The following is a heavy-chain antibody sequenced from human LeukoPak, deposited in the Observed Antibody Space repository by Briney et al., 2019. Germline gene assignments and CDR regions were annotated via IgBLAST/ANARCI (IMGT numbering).Heavy chain of an antibody. CDR1: GFTFSSYW. J-gene: IGHJ4*02. V-gene: IGHV3-7*01. CDR3: ARDPKGVFSRN. Sequence: GGSLRLSCAASGFTFSSYWMGRVRQAPGKGLEWVANIKQDGNEKYYVDSVKGRFTISRDNAENSLYLQMNSLRAEDTAVYYCARDPKGVFSRNWGQGTLVTVSS. D-gene: IGHD3-16*01. CDR2: IKQDGNEK.